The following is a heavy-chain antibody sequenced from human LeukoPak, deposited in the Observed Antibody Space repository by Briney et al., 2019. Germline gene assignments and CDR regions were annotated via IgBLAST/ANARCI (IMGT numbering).Heavy chain of an antibody. Sequence: PGGSLRLSCAASGFILSSYSMNWVRQAPGKGLEWVGLIRSEAYGGTTQSAASVRDRFTISRDDSRSIAYLQMNSLKPEDTALYYCTRVDPKLYDILTGPFDYWGQGALVTVSS. V-gene: IGHV3-49*04. CDR3: TRVDPKLYDILTGPFDY. CDR2: IRSEAYGGTT. J-gene: IGHJ4*02. D-gene: IGHD3-9*01. CDR1: GFILSSYS.